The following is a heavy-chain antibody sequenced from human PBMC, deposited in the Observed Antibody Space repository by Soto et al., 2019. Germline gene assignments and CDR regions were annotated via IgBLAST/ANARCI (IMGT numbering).Heavy chain of an antibody. Sequence: AGGSLRLSCAASGFTFDDYAMHWVRQAPGKGLEWVSGIRWNSASIAYADSVKGRFTISRDNAKNSVYLQMNSLRAEDTALYYCAKDMREGSGGYYGMDAWGQGTTVTVS. J-gene: IGHJ6*02. CDR1: GFTFDDYA. D-gene: IGHD3-10*01. V-gene: IGHV3-9*01. CDR2: IRWNSASI. CDR3: AKDMREGSGGYYGMDA.